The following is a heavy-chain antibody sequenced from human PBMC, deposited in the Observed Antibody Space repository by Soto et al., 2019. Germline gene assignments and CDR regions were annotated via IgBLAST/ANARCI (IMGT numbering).Heavy chain of an antibody. V-gene: IGHV4-61*01. D-gene: IGHD6-19*01. CDR2: IYYSGST. CDR3: ARDLLESSGWNYYFDY. J-gene: IGHJ4*02. CDR1: GGSVSSGSYY. Sequence: SETLSLTCTVSGGSVSSGSYYWIWIRHPPGKGLEWIGYIYYSGSTNYNPSLKSRVTISVDTSKNQFSLKLSSVTAADTAVYYCARDLLESSGWNYYFDYWGQGTLVTVSS.